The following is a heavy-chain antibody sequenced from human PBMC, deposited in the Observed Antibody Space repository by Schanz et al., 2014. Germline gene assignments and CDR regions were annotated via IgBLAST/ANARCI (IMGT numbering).Heavy chain of an antibody. CDR2: IFFRGST. J-gene: IGHJ6*02. CDR3: YGMDV. V-gene: IGHV4-30-4*07. Sequence: QVQLQESGPGLVKPSQTLSLTCAVSGGSISSGGYSWGWIRQPPGRVLEWIGYIFFRGSTYYNPSLKGRVTISIDTSKNQCSRRLTSVTAADTAVYYCYGMDVWGQGTTVTVSS. CDR1: GGSISSGGYS.